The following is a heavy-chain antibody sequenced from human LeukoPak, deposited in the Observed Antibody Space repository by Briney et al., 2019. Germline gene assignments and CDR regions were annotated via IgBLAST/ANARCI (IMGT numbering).Heavy chain of an antibody. J-gene: IGHJ6*03. CDR1: GYTFTGYY. CDR2: INPNTAGT. V-gene: IGHV1-2*02. Sequence: ASVKVSCKASGYTFTGYYFHWVRQAPGQGLEWMGWINPNTAGTNYAQKFLGRDTLTWDTSISTSYMELNRLTSDDTAVYYCATSDGDFMAGHYYYMGVWGKGTSVTVSS. D-gene: IGHD3-10*01. CDR3: ATSDGDFMAGHYYYMGV.